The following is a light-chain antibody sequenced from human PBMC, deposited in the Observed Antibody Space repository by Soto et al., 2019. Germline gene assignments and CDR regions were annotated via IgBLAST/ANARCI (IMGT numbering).Light chain of an antibody. J-gene: IGKJ1*01. V-gene: IGKV3-15*01. CDR1: QSVSTY. CDR3: QQYNDWPPRWT. CDR2: SAS. Sequence: EIVMTQSPATLSVSPVERATLSCRASQSVSTYLAWYQHKPGQAPRLLIYSASTRATGIPARFSGGGSGTEFTLTISSLQSEDFAVYICQQYNDWPPRWTFGQGTKVEIK.